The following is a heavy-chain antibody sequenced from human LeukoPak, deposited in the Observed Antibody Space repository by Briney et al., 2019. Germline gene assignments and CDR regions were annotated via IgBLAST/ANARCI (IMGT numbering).Heavy chain of an antibody. CDR2: ISAYNGNT. J-gene: IGHJ4*02. V-gene: IGHV1-18*01. CDR1: GYTFTSYG. CDR3: ARGAGTYYYDSSGYSSFDY. Sequence: ASVKVSCKASGYTFTSYGISWVRQAPGQGLEWMGWISAYNGNTNYAQNLQGRVTMTTDTSTSTAYMELRSLRSDDTAVYYCARGAGTYYYDSSGYSSFDYWGQGTLVTVSS. D-gene: IGHD3-22*01.